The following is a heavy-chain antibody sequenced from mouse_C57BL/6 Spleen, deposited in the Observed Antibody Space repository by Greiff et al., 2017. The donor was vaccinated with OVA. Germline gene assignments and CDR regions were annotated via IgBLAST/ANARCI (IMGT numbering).Heavy chain of an antibody. D-gene: IGHD1-1*01. V-gene: IGHV1-15*01. CDR2: IDPETGGT. J-gene: IGHJ2*01. CDR1: GYTFTDYE. Sequence: AELVRPGALVTLSRKASGYTFTDYEMHWVKQTPVHGLEWVGAIDPETGGTAYNQKFKGKAILTADKSSSTAYMELRSLTSEDSAVYYCTRWVLRFYFDYWGQGTTLTVSS. CDR3: TRWVLRFYFDY.